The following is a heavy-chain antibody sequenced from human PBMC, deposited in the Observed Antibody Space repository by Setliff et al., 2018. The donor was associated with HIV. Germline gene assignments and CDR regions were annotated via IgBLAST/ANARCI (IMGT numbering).Heavy chain of an antibody. CDR3: ARAGVVEGYYYYYYMDV. Sequence: GGSLRLSCAASGFTVSRFYMSWVRQAPGKGLEWVSVIYSDGSSYYADSVRGRFTISRDNYKNTLYLQMNSLRAEDTAVYYCARAGVVEGYYYYYYMDVWGKGTTVTVSS. CDR1: GFTVSRFY. D-gene: IGHD2-15*01. J-gene: IGHJ6*03. V-gene: IGHV3-53*01. CDR2: IYSDGSS.